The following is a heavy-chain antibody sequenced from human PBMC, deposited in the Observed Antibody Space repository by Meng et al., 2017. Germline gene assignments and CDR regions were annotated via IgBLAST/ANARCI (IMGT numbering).Heavy chain of an antibody. CDR3: ARGYSYVEAGGYYFDY. J-gene: IGHJ4*02. D-gene: IGHD5-18*01. CDR1: GGSISSYY. CDR2: IYYSGST. Sequence: QLQLQVSCPRLVKPPGTLSLTCTVSGGSISSYYWSWIRQPPGKGLEWIGYIYYSGSTNYNPSLKSRVTISVDTSKNQFSLKLSSVTAADTAVYYCARGYSYVEAGGYYFDYWGQGTLVTVSS. V-gene: IGHV4-59*01.